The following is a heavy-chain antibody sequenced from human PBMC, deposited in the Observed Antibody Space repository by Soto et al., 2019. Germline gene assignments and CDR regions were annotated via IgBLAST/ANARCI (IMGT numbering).Heavy chain of an antibody. CDR3: AGDSSAYRGYKGVAY. CDR2: IIPILGIA. D-gene: IGHD3-22*01. Sequence: QVQLVQSGAEVKKPGSSVNVSCKASGGTFSSYTISWVRQAPGQGFEWMGRIIPILGIANYAQMFQGRVTITADKSTSTAYMQLGSLRSDDTAVYYCAGDSSAYRGYKGVAYWGQGTLVTVSS. J-gene: IGHJ4*02. V-gene: IGHV1-69*02. CDR1: GGTFSSYT.